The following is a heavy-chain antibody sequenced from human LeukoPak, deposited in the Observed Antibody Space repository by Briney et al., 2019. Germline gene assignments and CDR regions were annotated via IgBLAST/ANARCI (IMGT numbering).Heavy chain of an antibody. CDR2: ISSSSGYI. Sequence: GGSLRLSCAASGFTFSSYSMNWVRQAPGKGLEWVSSISSSSGYIYYADSVKGRFTISRDNAKNSLYLQMNSLRAEDTAMYYCTTSPVPGIDYWGQGIQVTVSS. CDR1: GFTFSSYS. D-gene: IGHD6-19*01. J-gene: IGHJ4*02. V-gene: IGHV3-21*03. CDR3: TTSPVPGIDY.